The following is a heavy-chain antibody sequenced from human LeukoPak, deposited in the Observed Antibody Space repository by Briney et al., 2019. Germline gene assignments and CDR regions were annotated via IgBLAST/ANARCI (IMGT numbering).Heavy chain of an antibody. CDR1: GYTFPTYW. CDR2: IYPGDSDT. V-gene: IGHV5-51*01. Sequence: NAGESLKISCKGSGYTFPTYWIGWVRQMPGKGLEWMGIIYPGDSDTKYSPSFQGQVTISADKSISTAYLQWSSLKASDTAMYYCARHGYCGGDCFAVGSAFDIWGQGTMVTVSS. D-gene: IGHD2-21*02. J-gene: IGHJ3*02. CDR3: ARHGYCGGDCFAVGSAFDI.